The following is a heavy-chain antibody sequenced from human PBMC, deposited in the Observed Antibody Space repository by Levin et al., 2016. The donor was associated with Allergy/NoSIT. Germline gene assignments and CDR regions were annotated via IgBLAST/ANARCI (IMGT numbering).Heavy chain of an antibody. CDR2: INSDGSST. CDR1: GFTLSNYW. CDR3: ATLATRNPFEY. Sequence: GESLKISCAASGFTLSNYWMHWVRQALGKGLVWVSHINSDGSSTSYADSVKGRFTISRDDAKNTLYLQMNSLRAEDTAVYYCATLATRNPFEYWGPGTLVTVSS. V-gene: IGHV3-74*01. J-gene: IGHJ4*02.